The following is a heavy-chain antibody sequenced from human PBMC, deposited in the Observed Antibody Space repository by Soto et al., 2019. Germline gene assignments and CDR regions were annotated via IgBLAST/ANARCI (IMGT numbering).Heavy chain of an antibody. J-gene: IGHJ4*02. D-gene: IGHD6-13*01. CDR3: ARKKRSSWYDY. V-gene: IGHV4-31*03. CDR1: GGSISSGDYY. CDR2: VYYSGST. Sequence: SETLSLTCTVSGGSISSGDYYWSWIRQHPGKGLEWIGYVYYSGSTFYNPSLRSRLTISIDTSKNQFYLKLSSVTAADTAVYYCARKKRSSWYDYWGQGTLVTVSS.